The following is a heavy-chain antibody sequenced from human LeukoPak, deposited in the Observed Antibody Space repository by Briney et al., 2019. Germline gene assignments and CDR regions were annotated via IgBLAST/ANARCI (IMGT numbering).Heavy chain of an antibody. CDR2: ISFDGKNT. CDR1: GFTFSSYG. J-gene: IGHJ4*02. Sequence: GGSLRLSCAASGFTFSSYGMHWVRQAPGKGLEWVAVISFDGKNTYYADSVKGRFTISRDNSKNTVYLQMNSLRAEDTAVYYCANARSSGWYESDYWGRGTMVTVSS. D-gene: IGHD6-19*01. V-gene: IGHV3-30*18. CDR3: ANARSSGWYESDY.